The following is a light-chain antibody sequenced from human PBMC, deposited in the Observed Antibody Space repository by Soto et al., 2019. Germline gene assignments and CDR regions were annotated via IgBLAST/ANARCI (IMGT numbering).Light chain of an antibody. CDR2: DVT. Sequence: QSVLTQPPSASGSPGQSVTISCTGTSRDIGGYDYVSWYQQHPGGAPQLIIYDVTKRPSGVPDRFSGSKSGNTASLTVSGLQAEDEADYYCASHAGPSVVFGGGTKVTVL. CDR1: SRDIGGYDY. J-gene: IGLJ2*01. CDR3: ASHAGPSVV. V-gene: IGLV2-8*01.